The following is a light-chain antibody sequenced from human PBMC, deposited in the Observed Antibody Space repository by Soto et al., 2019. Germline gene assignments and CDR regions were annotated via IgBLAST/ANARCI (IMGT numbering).Light chain of an antibody. J-gene: IGKJ1*01. CDR2: GAF. CDR1: QSVSSN. CDR3: QQYNDWPLT. V-gene: IGKV3-15*01. Sequence: EIVMTQSPVTLSVSQGERVTLSCRASQSVSSNLAWYQQKPGQAPSLLIYGAFTRATGIPARFSGTGSGTEFTLTISSLQSEDFALYYCQQYNDWPLTFGQGTMVDVK.